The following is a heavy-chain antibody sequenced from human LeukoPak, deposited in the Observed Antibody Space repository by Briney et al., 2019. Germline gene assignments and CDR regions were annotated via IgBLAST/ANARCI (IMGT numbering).Heavy chain of an antibody. D-gene: IGHD7-27*01. Sequence: HGESLKISCKGSGXIFTSYSSAWVRQMPGKGLEWMGVIYPYDSEIRYSPSFQGQVTISADKSISTAYLQWSSLKASDTAMYYCARPNWARRYFDYWGQGTLVTVSS. J-gene: IGHJ4*02. CDR3: ARPNWARRYFDY. CDR1: GXIFTSYS. CDR2: IYPYDSEI. V-gene: IGHV5-51*02.